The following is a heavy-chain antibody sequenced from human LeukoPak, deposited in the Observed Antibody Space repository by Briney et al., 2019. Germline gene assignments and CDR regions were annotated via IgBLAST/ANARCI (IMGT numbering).Heavy chain of an antibody. D-gene: IGHD1-26*01. V-gene: IGHV4-59*08. Sequence: PSETLSLTCTVSGGSINSYYWSWIRQPPGKGLEWIGYFYYIGSTNYNPSLKSRVTISVDTSRNQFSLKLSSVTAADTAVYYCARNLAIVGATTGYYGMDVWGQGTTVTVSS. CDR3: ARNLAIVGATTGYYGMDV. J-gene: IGHJ6*02. CDR2: FYYIGST. CDR1: GGSINSYY.